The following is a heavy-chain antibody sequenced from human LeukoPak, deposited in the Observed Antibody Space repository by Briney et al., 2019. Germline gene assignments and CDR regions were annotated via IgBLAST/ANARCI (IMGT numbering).Heavy chain of an antibody. D-gene: IGHD4-17*01. J-gene: IGHJ4*02. Sequence: GGSLRLSCAPSGFAFTSYAMSWVRQAPGKGLEWGSAISDRDDNTYYANSVRGRFTISRDKSKSTLYLQMNSLRAEDTAVYYCAKDRTVTTGPDYWGQGTLVTVSS. CDR3: AKDRTVTTGPDY. V-gene: IGHV3-23*01. CDR1: GFAFTSYA. CDR2: ISDRDDNT.